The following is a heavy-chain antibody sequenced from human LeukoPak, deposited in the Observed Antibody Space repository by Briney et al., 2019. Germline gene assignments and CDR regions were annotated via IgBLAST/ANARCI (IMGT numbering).Heavy chain of an antibody. CDR1: GDSINNNNYY. V-gene: IGHV4-39*07. CDR2: IYYSGGT. D-gene: IGHD3-10*01. CDR3: ARDSRGFDFDY. Sequence: SSETLSLTCTVSGDSINNNNYYWGWIRQPPGKGLEWLGSIYYSGGTYYNPSLKSRVTMSVDTSKNQFSLKVTSVTAADTAVYYCARDSRGFDFDYWGQGTLVTVSS. J-gene: IGHJ4*02.